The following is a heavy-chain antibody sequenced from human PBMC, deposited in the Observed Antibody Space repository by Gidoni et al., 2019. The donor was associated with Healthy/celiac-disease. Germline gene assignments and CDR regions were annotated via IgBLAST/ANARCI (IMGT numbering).Heavy chain of an antibody. CDR1: GGSIRSSSYY. D-gene: IGHD4-17*01. CDR2: IYFSGST. J-gene: IGHJ2*01. Sequence: QLPLQESGHGLVKPSETLSLTCTVSGGSIRSSSYYWGWIRQPPGKGLEWIGSIYFSGSTDYNPSLKSRVTISVDTSKNQFSLKLSSVTAADTAVYYCARSGSDYGNWYFDLWGRGTLVTVSS. CDR3: ARSGSDYGNWYFDL. V-gene: IGHV4-39*07.